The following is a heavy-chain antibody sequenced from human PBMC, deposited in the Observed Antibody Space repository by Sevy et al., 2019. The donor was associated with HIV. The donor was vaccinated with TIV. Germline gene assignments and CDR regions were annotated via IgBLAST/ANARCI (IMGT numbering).Heavy chain of an antibody. J-gene: IGHJ4*01. Sequence: ASVKVSCKASGGIFRSNAISWVRQAPGQGLEWMGGIIAVFGITNYAQMFQGRVTVSADESRSTAYMELSSLRSEDTAVYYCARDKYYYVSGSFDYWGQGTQVTVSS. D-gene: IGHD3-10*01. CDR1: GGIFRSNA. CDR3: ARDKYYYVSGSFDY. V-gene: IGHV1-69*13. CDR2: IIAVFGIT.